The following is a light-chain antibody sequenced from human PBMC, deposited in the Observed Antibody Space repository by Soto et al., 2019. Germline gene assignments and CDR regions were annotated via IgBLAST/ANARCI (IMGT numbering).Light chain of an antibody. CDR3: MQALHTPWT. CDR2: LGS. CDR1: ESLLQSNGNHY. J-gene: IGKJ1*01. Sequence: IVLTQSPLSLPVTPGEPASISCRSSESLLQSNGNHYLDWYLQKPGQSPQALIYLGSNRASGVPDRFSGSGSGTDFTLKISRVEAEDVGVYYCMQALHTPWTFGQGTKVEIK. V-gene: IGKV2-28*01.